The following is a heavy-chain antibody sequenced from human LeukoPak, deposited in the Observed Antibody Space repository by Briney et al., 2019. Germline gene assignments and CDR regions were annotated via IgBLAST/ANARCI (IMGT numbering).Heavy chain of an antibody. CDR2: IIPILGIA. J-gene: IGHJ1*01. Sequence: SVKVSCKASGGTFSSYAISWVRQAPGQGLEWMGRIIPILGIANYAQKFQGRVTITADKSTSTAYMELSSLRSEDTAVYYCARGGPVAGTHKYFQHWGQGALVTVSS. D-gene: IGHD6-19*01. CDR3: ARGGPVAGTHKYFQH. V-gene: IGHV1-69*04. CDR1: GGTFSSYA.